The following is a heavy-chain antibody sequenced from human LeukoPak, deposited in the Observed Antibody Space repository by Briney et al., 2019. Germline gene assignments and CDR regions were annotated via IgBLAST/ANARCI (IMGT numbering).Heavy chain of an antibody. CDR2: ISGSGGST. CDR1: GFTFSSYA. V-gene: IGHV3-23*01. Sequence: PEGSLRLSCAASGFTFSSYAMSWVRQAPGKGLEWVSAISGSGGSTYYADSVKGRFTISRDNSKNTLYLQMNSLRAEDTAVYYCAKDSGYSGSYFDFDYWGQGTLVTVSS. CDR3: AKDSGYSGSYFDFDY. D-gene: IGHD1-26*01. J-gene: IGHJ4*02.